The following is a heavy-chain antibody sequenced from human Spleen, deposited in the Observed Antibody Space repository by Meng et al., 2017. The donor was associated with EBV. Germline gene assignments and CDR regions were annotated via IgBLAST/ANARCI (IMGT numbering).Heavy chain of an antibody. D-gene: IGHD3-22*01. CDR1: GGTFNNYA. Sequence: QGCLGQLGAGVRRPGSSVKVSCKVSGGTFNNYAINGVRQAPGQGLEWMGGIIPMSATANYAQKFQDRVTMTRNTSISTTYMELRSLTSEDTAVYYCARGMSYYDNSGFLDYWGQGALVTVSS. V-gene: IGHV1-69*06. J-gene: IGHJ4*02. CDR2: IIPMSATA. CDR3: ARGMSYYDNSGFLDY.